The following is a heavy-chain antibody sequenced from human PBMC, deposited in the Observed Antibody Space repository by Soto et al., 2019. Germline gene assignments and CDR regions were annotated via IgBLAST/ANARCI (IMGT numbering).Heavy chain of an antibody. Sequence: QVQLVESGGGVVQPGRSLRLSCAASGFTFSNYAMHWVRQAPGKGLEWVAVMSYDGSHNYYADSVKGRFTISRDNSNHTLYLQMNSLRAEDTAVYDCARARSGWELFTDFDDWGQGTLVTVSS. J-gene: IGHJ5*02. V-gene: IGHV3-30*04. D-gene: IGHD1-26*01. CDR3: ARARSGWELFTDFDD. CDR2: MSYDGSHN. CDR1: GFTFSNYA.